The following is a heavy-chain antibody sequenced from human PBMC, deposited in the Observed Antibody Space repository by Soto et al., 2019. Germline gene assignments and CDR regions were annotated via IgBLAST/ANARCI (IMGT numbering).Heavy chain of an antibody. J-gene: IGHJ5*02. CDR3: ARLISGTYSDWFDP. D-gene: IGHD1-26*01. CDR1: GGTFSSYG. Sequence: ASVKVSCKASGGTFSSYGITWVRQAPGQGLEWMGWISADNVKTKYAQKIQGRVTMTTDTSTSTAYVELRSLRSDDTAVYYCARLISGTYSDWFDPWGQGTLVTVSS. CDR2: ISADNVKT. V-gene: IGHV1-18*01.